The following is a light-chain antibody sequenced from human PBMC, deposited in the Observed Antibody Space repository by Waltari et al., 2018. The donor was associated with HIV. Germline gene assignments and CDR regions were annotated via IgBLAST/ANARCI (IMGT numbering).Light chain of an antibody. CDR1: QSIVSY. CDR3: QQSYSTPT. CDR2: TAS. Sequence: DIQMTQSPSSLSASVGDRVTITCRASQSIVSYLNWYQQKPGKAPNLLIYTASSLQSGVPSRFSGSGSGTDFTLTISSLQPEDFATYYCQQSYSTPTFGGGTKVEIK. J-gene: IGKJ4*01. V-gene: IGKV1-39*01.